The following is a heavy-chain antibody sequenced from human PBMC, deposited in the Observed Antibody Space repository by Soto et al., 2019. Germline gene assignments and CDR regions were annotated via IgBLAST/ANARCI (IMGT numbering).Heavy chain of an antibody. J-gene: IGHJ4*02. CDR1: GFTFSTYS. CDR3: AILSVRYCSGRSCSQLDY. CDR2: ISSSGGTI. V-gene: IGHV3-48*02. D-gene: IGHD2-15*01. Sequence: EVQLVESGGGLVQPGGSVRLSCAASGFTFSTYSMNWVRQAPGEGLEWVSFISSSGGTIYYADSVKGRFTISRDNAKNSLYLQMISLSDEDTAVFYCAILSVRYCSGRSCSQLDYWGQGTVVTVSS.